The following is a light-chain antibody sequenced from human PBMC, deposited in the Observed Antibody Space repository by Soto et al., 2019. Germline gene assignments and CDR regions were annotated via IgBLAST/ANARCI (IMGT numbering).Light chain of an antibody. V-gene: IGKV1-39*01. CDR2: AAS. J-gene: IGKJ2*01. Sequence: DIQMTQSPSSLSASVGERVTITCRASTTISSYLNWYQQKPGKAPKLLIYAASSLQIGVPSRFSGSGSGTDFTLTISSLQPEDFATYYCQQSHSSPYTFGQGTKLEIK. CDR3: QQSHSSPYT. CDR1: TTISSY.